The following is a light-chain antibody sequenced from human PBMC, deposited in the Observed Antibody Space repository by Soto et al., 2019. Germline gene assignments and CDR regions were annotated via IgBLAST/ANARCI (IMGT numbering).Light chain of an antibody. Sequence: QSALTQPPSASGSPGQSVTFSCTGTSSDVGRYDYVSWYQQHPGKAPKLLIYGVTKRPSGVPDRFSGSKSGNTASLTVSGLQAEYEAYYYCNSYAGSNIYVFGTGTKLTVL. CDR1: SSDVGRYDY. CDR2: GVT. J-gene: IGLJ1*01. V-gene: IGLV2-8*01. CDR3: NSYAGSNIYV.